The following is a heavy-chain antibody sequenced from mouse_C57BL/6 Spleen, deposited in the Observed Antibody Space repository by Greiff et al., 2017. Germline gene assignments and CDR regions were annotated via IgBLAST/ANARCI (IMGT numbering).Heavy chain of an antibody. V-gene: IGHV1-69*01. CDR2: IDPSDSYT. D-gene: IGHD1-1*01. CDR3: ARILRTEADY. Sequence: QVQLQQSGAELVMPGASVKLSCKASGYTFTSYWMHWVKQRPGQGLEWIGEIDPSDSYTNYNQKFKGKSTLTVDKSSSTAYMQLSSLTSEDSAVYYCARILRTEADYWGQGTTLTVSS. CDR1: GYTFTSYW. J-gene: IGHJ2*01.